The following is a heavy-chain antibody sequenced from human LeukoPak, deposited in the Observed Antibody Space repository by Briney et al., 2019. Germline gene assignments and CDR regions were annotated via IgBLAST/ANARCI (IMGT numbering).Heavy chain of an antibody. CDR1: KFNFNSYG. J-gene: IGHJ4*02. V-gene: IGHV3-23*01. D-gene: IGHD2-8*01. CDR3: AKGEWTFDY. CDR2: ISGSGSIT. Sequence: GCLRLSCTTSKFNFNSYGMTWVRQAPGKGLQWVSTISGSGSITYYADSVKGRFTISRDNSKNTLYLQMNSLRAEDTAVYYCAKGEWTFDYWGQGTLVTVSS.